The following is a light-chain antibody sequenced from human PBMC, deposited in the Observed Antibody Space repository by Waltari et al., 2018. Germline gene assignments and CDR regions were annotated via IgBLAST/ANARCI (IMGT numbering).Light chain of an antibody. CDR2: AAS. CDR3: QQLNSYLWT. V-gene: IGKV1-9*01. CDR1: QGISSY. Sequence: DIQLTQSPSFLSASVGDRVTITCRASQGISSYLAWYQQKPGKAPKLLIYAASTLQSGVPSRFSGSGSGTEFTLTISSLQPEDFATYYCQQLNSYLWTFGQGTKEEIK. J-gene: IGKJ1*01.